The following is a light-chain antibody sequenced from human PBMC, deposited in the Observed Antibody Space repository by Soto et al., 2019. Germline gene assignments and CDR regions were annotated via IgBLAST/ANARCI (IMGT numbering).Light chain of an antibody. J-gene: IGLJ1*01. V-gene: IGLV2-8*01. CDR1: SSDVGGYVY. CDR2: EVN. Sequence: QSVLTQPPSASGSPGQSVTISCTGVSSDVGGYVYVLWYQQYPSKAPKLIIFEVNKRPSGVPDRFSGSKSGNTASLTDSRLQAEDEAVYYYASYAGNSRYVFGAGTKVTAL. CDR3: ASYAGNSRYV.